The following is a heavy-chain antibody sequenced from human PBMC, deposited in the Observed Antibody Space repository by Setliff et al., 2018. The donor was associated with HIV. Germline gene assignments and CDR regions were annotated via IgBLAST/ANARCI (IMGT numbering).Heavy chain of an antibody. CDR3: ARRSAGSYYEYFEY. CDR1: GYSFSNYG. J-gene: IGHJ4*02. D-gene: IGHD1-26*01. Sequence: ASVKVSCKASGYSFSNYGISWVRQAPGQGLEWMGWISGYNRNTEYAQNLRGRVTVTKDTSTNTAYMELRNLRSDDTAVYYCARRSAGSYYEYFEYWGQGTQVTVSS. CDR2: ISGYNRNT. V-gene: IGHV1-18*01.